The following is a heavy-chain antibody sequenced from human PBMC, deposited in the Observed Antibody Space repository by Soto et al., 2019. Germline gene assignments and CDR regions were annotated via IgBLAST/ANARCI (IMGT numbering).Heavy chain of an antibody. CDR1: GYSFTSYW. CDR2: IYPGDSDT. CDR3: ARHQTGGDIYDPPYQRGMDV. Sequence: PEESLKISCKGSGYSFTSYWIGWVLQIPGKGLEWMGIIYPGDSDTRYSPSFQGQVTISADKSISTAYLQWSSLKASDTAMYYCARHQTGGDIYDPPYQRGMDVWGQGTTVTVAS. V-gene: IGHV5-51*01. J-gene: IGHJ6*02. D-gene: IGHD5-18*01.